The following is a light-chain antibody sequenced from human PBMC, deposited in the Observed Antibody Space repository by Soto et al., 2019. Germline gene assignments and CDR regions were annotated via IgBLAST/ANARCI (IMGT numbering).Light chain of an antibody. Sequence: DIQMTQSPSSLSASIADRVTITCRASQSISNYLNWYQQKPGKAPKLLIYAASSLQSGVPSRFSGSGSGTGFTLTISSLQPEDFATYYCQQSYNAPYTFGQGTKLEIK. CDR1: QSISNY. CDR3: QQSYNAPYT. CDR2: AAS. V-gene: IGKV1-39*01. J-gene: IGKJ2*01.